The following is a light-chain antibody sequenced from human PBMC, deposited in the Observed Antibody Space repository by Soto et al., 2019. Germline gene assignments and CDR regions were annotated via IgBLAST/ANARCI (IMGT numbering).Light chain of an antibody. V-gene: IGLV2-14*01. CDR3: SSYTSNIAYKYV. J-gene: IGLJ1*01. CDR1: SSDIGGYDY. Sequence: QSALTQPASVSGSPGQSITISCTGTSSDIGGYDYVSWYQQNPSKAPKLIIYDVSNRPSGVSNRFSGSKSANTASLTISGLQAEDEANYYCSSYTSNIAYKYVFGTGTKVPVL. CDR2: DVS.